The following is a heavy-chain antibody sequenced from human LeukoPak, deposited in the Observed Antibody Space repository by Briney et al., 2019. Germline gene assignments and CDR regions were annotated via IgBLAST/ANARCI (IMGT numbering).Heavy chain of an antibody. CDR2: INIDGSTT. Sequence: PGGSLRLSCAASGFTVSSNYMSWVRQAPGKGLVWVSRINIDGSTTSCADSVKGRFTISRDNAKNTLDLQMNSLRAEDTAVYYCARVRVDLQAFDIWGQGTMVTVSS. CDR1: GFTVSSNY. CDR3: ARVRVDLQAFDI. D-gene: IGHD2-15*01. V-gene: IGHV3-74*01. J-gene: IGHJ3*02.